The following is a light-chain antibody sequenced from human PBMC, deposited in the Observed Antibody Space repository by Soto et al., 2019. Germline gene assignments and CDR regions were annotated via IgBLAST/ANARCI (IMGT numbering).Light chain of an antibody. CDR3: QQYNNWPPLT. CDR2: GAS. V-gene: IGKV3-15*01. J-gene: IGKJ4*01. CDR1: QGISHY. Sequence: MTQSPSSLSASVGDRVTITCRASQGISHYLAWYQQRPGQAPRLLMYGASNRATGVPARFSGSGSGTEFTLTISSLQSEDFAVYYCQQYNNWPPLTFGGGTKVAIK.